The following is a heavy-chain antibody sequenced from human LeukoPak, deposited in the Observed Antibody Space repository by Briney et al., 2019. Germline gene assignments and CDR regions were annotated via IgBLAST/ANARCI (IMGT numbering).Heavy chain of an antibody. J-gene: IGHJ4*02. V-gene: IGHV3-64D*06. CDR2: ISANGGST. CDR3: VKDLYKGDTASWYFFHY. CDR1: GFIISDYA. D-gene: IGHD6-13*01. Sequence: GGSLTLSCSASGFIISDYAMHWVRQAPGKGLEYVSAISANGGSTYYADSVKGRFTISRDTSKNTLYLQLSSLRAEDTAMYHCVKDLYKGDTASWYFFHYWGQGTLVTVSS.